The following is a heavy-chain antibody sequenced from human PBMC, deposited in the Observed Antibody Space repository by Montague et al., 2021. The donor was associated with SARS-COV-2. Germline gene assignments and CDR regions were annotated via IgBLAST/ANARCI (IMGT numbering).Heavy chain of an antibody. Sequence: YKPSLKSRVTISEDTSKNQFSLKMTSVTAADTAGYYCSRGCHQIRFGLDVWGEGTKVTVS. V-gene: IGHV4-39*07. CDR3: SRGCHQIRFGLDV. J-gene: IGHJ6*02. D-gene: IGHD3-16*01.